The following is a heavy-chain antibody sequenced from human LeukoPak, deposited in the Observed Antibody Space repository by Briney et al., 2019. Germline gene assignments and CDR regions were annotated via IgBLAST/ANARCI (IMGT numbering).Heavy chain of an antibody. J-gene: IGHJ6*03. CDR3: ARVGVTKAYSYYYMDV. CDR2: IYSSGST. V-gene: IGHV4-4*09. CDR1: GGLISSHY. Sequence: SETLSLTCTVSGGLISSHYWSWIRQTPGKGLEWIGTIYSSGSTNYNPSLKSRVSTSVDTSMSQFSLKLSSVTAADTAVYYCARVGVTKAYSYYYMDVWGKGTTVTVSS. D-gene: IGHD4-17*01.